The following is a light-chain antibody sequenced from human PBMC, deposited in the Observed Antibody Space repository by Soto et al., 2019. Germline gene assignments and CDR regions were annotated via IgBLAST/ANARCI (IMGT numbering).Light chain of an antibody. Sequence: QSVMTQPPSVSAAPGQKVTISCSGSSSNIGGNSVSWYQQLPGTAPKLLIYYDNKRPSGIPDRFSGSKSGTSATLGITGFQTGDEADYYCGSWDSSLSAYVFGTGTKLTVL. CDR2: YDN. CDR1: SSNIGGNS. CDR3: GSWDSSLSAYV. V-gene: IGLV1-51*01. J-gene: IGLJ1*01.